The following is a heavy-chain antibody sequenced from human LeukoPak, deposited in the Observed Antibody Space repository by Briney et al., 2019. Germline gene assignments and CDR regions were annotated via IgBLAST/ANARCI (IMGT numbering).Heavy chain of an antibody. J-gene: IGHJ4*02. CDR3: ARGMVRGKNLGPV. V-gene: IGHV4-30-4*01. CDR1: GGSISSGDYY. CDR2: IYYSGST. D-gene: IGHD3-10*01. Sequence: SQTLSLTCTVSGGSISSGDYYWSWIRQPPGTGLEWIGYIYYSGSTYYNPFLKSRVTISVDTSKNQFSLKLSSVTAADTAVYYCARGMVRGKNLGPVWGQGTLVTVSS.